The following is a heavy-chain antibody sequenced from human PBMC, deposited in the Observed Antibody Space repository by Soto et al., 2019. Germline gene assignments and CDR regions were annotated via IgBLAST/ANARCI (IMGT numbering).Heavy chain of an antibody. D-gene: IGHD2-8*01. J-gene: IGHJ6*02. V-gene: IGHV3-23*01. CDR1: GFTFGNYF. CDR2: ISSNGGRT. Sequence: EVQLLESGGGLVQPGESLRLSCAASGFTFGNYFMNWVRQAPGKGLEWVSAISSNGGRTHYADSVRGRVTISRDNSRNTLYLQMSSLRAEDTARYYCAKDLQWSGMDVWGQGTTVTVSS. CDR3: AKDLQWSGMDV.